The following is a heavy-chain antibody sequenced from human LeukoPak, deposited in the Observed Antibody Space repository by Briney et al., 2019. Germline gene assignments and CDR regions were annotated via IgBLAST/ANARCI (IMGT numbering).Heavy chain of an antibody. D-gene: IGHD3-22*01. CDR2: ISGSGGST. CDR1: GFTFSIYA. V-gene: IGHV3-23*01. Sequence: GGSLRLSCAASGFTFSIYAMSWVRQAPGKGLEWVSAISGSGGSTYYADSVKGRFTISRDNSKNTLYLQMNSLRAEDTAVYYCARGSGYYYYFDYWGQGTLVTVSS. J-gene: IGHJ4*02. CDR3: ARGSGYYYYFDY.